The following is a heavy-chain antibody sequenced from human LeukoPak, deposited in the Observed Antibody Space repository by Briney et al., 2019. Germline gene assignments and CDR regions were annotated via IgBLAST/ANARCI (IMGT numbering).Heavy chain of an antibody. Sequence: GGSLRLSCAASGLTFSNTWMSWVCQAPGKGLEWVGRIKSRTDGGTTDYAAPVKGRFTISRDDSKTTLYLQMNSLKTEDTAVYYCTTVGSGYLYAFDIWGQGTMVTVSS. CDR1: GLTFSNTW. J-gene: IGHJ3*02. CDR2: IKSRTDGGTT. V-gene: IGHV3-15*01. D-gene: IGHD3-10*01. CDR3: TTVGSGYLYAFDI.